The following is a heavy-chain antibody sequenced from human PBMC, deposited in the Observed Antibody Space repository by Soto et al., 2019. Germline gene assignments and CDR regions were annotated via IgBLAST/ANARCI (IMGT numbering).Heavy chain of an antibody. CDR2: VSYDASNK. V-gene: IGHV3-30*03. J-gene: IGHJ4*02. Sequence: GESLKISCAASGFIFSSYGMHWVRQAPGKGLEWVAVVSYDASNKYYADSVKGRFTISRDNSKNTLFLQMNSLRVEDTAVYYCARRGSSWYGYFDFWGQGTLVTVSS. CDR1: GFIFSSYG. CDR3: ARRGSSWYGYFDF. D-gene: IGHD6-13*01.